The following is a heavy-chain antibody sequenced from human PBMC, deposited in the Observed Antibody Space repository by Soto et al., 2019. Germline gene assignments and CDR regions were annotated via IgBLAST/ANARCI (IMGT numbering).Heavy chain of an antibody. CDR3: AAHDSGGYYAEY. CDR1: GDSVTISDYY. V-gene: IGHV4-39*01. J-gene: IGHJ4*02. D-gene: IGHD3-22*01. Sequence: QLQLQESGPGLVKPSETLSLTCTVSGDSVTISDYYWGWIRQPPGKGLEWIGSIHYSGSTYYNPSLQSRVPISGDTSKKQCSLKLTSVTAADAAVYYCAAHDSGGYYAEYWGQGTLVTVSA. CDR2: IHYSGST.